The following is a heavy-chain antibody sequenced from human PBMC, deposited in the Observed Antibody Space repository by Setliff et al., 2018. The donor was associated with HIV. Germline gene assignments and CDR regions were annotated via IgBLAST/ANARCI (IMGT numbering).Heavy chain of an antibody. CDR3: ARVSNGDWDY. J-gene: IGHJ4*02. Sequence: GGSLRLSCAASGFTSSRYDMHWVRQAPGQGLEWVSAIGTDGDTYYAGSVKGRFTISRENAKNSLHLQMSSLRDGDTAVYYCARVSNGDWDYWGQGTLVTVSS. CDR2: IGTDGDT. D-gene: IGHD2-8*01. CDR1: GFTSSRYD. V-gene: IGHV3-13*01.